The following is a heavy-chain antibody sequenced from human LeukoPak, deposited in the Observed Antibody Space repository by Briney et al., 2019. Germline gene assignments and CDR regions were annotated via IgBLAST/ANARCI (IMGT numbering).Heavy chain of an antibody. Sequence: GGSLRLSCAASGFTFDDYAMHWVRQAPGKGLEWVSGISWNSGSIGYADSVKGRFTISRDNAKNSLYLQMNSLRAEDTALYYCAKDTCSSWYFDAFDIWGQGTMVTVSS. V-gene: IGHV3-9*01. CDR1: GFTFDDYA. D-gene: IGHD6-13*01. CDR3: AKDTCSSWYFDAFDI. CDR2: ISWNSGSI. J-gene: IGHJ3*02.